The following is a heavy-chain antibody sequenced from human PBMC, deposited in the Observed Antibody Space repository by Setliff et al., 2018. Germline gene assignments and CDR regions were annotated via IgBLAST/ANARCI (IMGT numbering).Heavy chain of an antibody. CDR2: IYIGGSA. CDR3: ARPFSRREKFLLDY. V-gene: IGHV4-4*07. CDR1: GGSISSYY. Sequence: SETLSLTCTVSGGSISSYYWSWIRQPAGKGLEWIGHIYIGGSANYNPSLKSRVTMSIDTSKNQFSLKLNSVTAADTAVYYCARPFSRREKFLLDYWGQGALVTVSS. J-gene: IGHJ4*02.